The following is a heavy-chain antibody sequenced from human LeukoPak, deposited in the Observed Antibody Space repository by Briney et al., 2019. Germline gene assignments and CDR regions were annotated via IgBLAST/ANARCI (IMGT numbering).Heavy chain of an antibody. J-gene: IGHJ4*02. Sequence: GGSLRLSCAASGFTFSSYGMHWVRQAPGKGLEWVAVISYDGSNKYYADSVKGRSTISRDNSKNTLYLQMNSLRAEDTAVYYCAKATDGGVGAPGPYYFDYWGQGTLVTVSS. CDR1: GFTFSSYG. CDR3: AKATDGGVGAPGPYYFDY. CDR2: ISYDGSNK. D-gene: IGHD1-26*01. V-gene: IGHV3-30*18.